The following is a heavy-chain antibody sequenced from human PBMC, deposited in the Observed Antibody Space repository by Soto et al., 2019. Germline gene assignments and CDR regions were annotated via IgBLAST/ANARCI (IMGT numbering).Heavy chain of an antibody. Sequence: QVQLVESGGGVVQPGRSLRLSCAASGFTFSRHTMHWVRQAPGKWLEWVAAISDDGSNTYYADSVKGRFTISRDNSKNTLYLQMNSLSSEDTAVHHCAREVYYDFWSGVNTHPYYFDDWGQGTLVTVSS. V-gene: IGHV3-30-3*01. D-gene: IGHD3-3*01. J-gene: IGHJ4*02. CDR3: AREVYYDFWSGVNTHPYYFDD. CDR2: ISDDGSNT. CDR1: GFTFSRHT.